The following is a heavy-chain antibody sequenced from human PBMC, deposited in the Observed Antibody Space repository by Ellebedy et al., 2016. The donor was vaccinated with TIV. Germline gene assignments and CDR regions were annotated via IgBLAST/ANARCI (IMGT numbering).Heavy chain of an antibody. D-gene: IGHD1-26*01. Sequence: MPSETLSLTCTVSGGSISSYYWSWIRQPPGKGLEWIGYIYYSGSTNYNPSLKSRVTISVDTSKNQFSLKLSSVTAADTAVYYCARAPSGSYPPNGGWFDPWGQGTLVTVSS. CDR3: ARAPSGSYPPNGGWFDP. V-gene: IGHV4-59*01. J-gene: IGHJ5*02. CDR2: IYYSGST. CDR1: GGSISSYY.